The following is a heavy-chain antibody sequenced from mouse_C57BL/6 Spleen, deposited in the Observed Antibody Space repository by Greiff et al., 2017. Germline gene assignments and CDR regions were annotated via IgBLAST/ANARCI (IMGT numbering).Heavy chain of an antibody. D-gene: IGHD1-1*01. V-gene: IGHV3-6*01. Sequence: EVKVEESGPGLVKPSQSLSLTCSVTGYSITSGYYWNWIRQFPGNKLEWMGYISYDGSNNYNPSLKNRISITRDTSKNQFFLKLNSVTTEDTATYYCAREGYGKEDYAMDYWGQGTSVTVSS. CDR2: ISYDGSN. CDR1: GYSITSGYY. CDR3: AREGYGKEDYAMDY. J-gene: IGHJ4*01.